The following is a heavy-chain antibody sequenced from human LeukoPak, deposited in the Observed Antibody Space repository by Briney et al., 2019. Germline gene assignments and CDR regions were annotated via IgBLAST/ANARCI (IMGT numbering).Heavy chain of an antibody. CDR2: ISSSGSTI. CDR1: GFTFSSYE. V-gene: IGHV3-48*03. J-gene: IGHJ4*02. Sequence: GGSLSLSCAASGFTFSSYETNWVRQATGKGLEWVSYISSSGSTIYYADSVKGRFTISRDNAKNSLYLQMNSLRAEDTAGYYCLRGDRRDYWGQGTLVTVSS. CDR3: LRGDRRDY.